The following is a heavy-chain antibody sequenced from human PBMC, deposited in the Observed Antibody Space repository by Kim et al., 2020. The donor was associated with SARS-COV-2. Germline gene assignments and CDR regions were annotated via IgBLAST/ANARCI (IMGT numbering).Heavy chain of an antibody. J-gene: IGHJ5*02. Sequence: PSVQGQVTISADKAISTAYLQWSSLKASDTAMYYCARQFGSGWPRWFDPWGQGTLVTVSS. CDR3: ARQFGSGWPRWFDP. V-gene: IGHV5-51*01. D-gene: IGHD6-19*01.